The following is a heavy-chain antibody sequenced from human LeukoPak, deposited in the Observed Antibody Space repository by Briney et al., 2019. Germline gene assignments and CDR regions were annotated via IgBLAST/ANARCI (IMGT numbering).Heavy chain of an antibody. V-gene: IGHV3-7*01. J-gene: IGHJ4*02. D-gene: IGHD2-21*02. CDR2: IKEDGSEK. CDR3: ARDPSLGRDLAYCGGDCYLFN. Sequence: GGSLRLSCAASGFTFSNYWMSWVRQAPGKGLEWVANIKEDGSEKYYVDSVKGRFTISRDNAKNSLNLQMNSLRAEDTAVYYCARDPSLGRDLAYCGGDCYLFNWGQGTLVTVSS. CDR1: GFTFSNYW.